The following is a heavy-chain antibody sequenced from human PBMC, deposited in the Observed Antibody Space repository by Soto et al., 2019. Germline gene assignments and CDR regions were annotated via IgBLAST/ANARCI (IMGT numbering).Heavy chain of an antibody. J-gene: IGHJ4*02. D-gene: IGHD2-21*02. CDR2: IMKDGGVK. CDR3: ARDSDFYRADY. Sequence: EVQLVESGGGLVQPGGSLRLSCAASGFTFSGYWMGWVRQAPGKGLEWVASIMKDGGVKKYVDSVEGRFTICRDNAKDSVFLQMNSLRAEDTAVYYCARDSDFYRADYWGQGTLVTVS. CDR1: GFTFSGYW. V-gene: IGHV3-7*01.